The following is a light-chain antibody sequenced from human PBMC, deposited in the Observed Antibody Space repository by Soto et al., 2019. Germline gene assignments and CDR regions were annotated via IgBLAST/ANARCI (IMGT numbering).Light chain of an antibody. CDR3: QKYNNVPRT. CDR2: AAS. Sequence: DIQLTQSPSSLSASVGDRVTITCRASQDISHHLAWYQQKPGKVPKLLIYAASALQSGVPFRFSGSGSGTDFTLTISSLQSEDVATYYCQKYNNVPRTFGQGTKVEIK. CDR1: QDISHH. J-gene: IGKJ1*01. V-gene: IGKV1-27*01.